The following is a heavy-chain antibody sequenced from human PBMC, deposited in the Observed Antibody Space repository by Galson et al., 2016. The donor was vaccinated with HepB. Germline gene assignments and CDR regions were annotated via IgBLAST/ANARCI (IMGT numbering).Heavy chain of an antibody. J-gene: IGHJ5*01. V-gene: IGHV3-21*01. D-gene: IGHD2-8*01. CDR1: GFTFSTYN. Sequence: SLRLSCAASGFTFSTYNMNWVRQAPGKGLEWVSSISYNIYYADPVRGRFTISRDNAKNSLFLQMNSLRVEDTAVYYCARDNCINAICYTGWFDSWGQGTLVTVSA. CDR2: ISYNI. CDR3: ARDNCINAICYTGWFDS.